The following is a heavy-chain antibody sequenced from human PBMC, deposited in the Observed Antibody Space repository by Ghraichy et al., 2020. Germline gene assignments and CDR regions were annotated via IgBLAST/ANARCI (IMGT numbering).Heavy chain of an antibody. CDR3: VTDGRGSRGGGTHWFDP. CDR2: INPSGGGT. CDR1: GYIFVSYF. Sequence: ASVKVSCKASGYIFVSYFMHWVRQAPGQGLEWMGMINPSGGGTTYALKFQGRVTMTRNTSTSTVYMELSGLRSEDTAIFYCVTDGRGSRGGGTHWFDPWGQGTLVTVSS. V-gene: IGHV1-46*01. J-gene: IGHJ5*02. D-gene: IGHD3-16*01.